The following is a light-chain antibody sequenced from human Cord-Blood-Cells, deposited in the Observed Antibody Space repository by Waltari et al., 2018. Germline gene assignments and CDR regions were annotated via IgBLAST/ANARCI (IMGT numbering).Light chain of an antibody. CDR2: GAS. J-gene: IGKJ1*01. Sequence: EIVLTQSPGTRFLSPGERATLPCRASQSVSSSYLAWDQQKPGQAPRLLIYGASSRATGIPDRFSGSGSGTVFTLTISRLEPEDFAVYYCQQYGSSPRTFGQGTKVEIK. CDR1: QSVSSSY. V-gene: IGKV3-20*01. CDR3: QQYGSSPRT.